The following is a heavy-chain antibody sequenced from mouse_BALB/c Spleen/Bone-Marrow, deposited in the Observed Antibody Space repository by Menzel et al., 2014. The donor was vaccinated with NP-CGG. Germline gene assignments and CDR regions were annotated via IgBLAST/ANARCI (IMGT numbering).Heavy chain of an antibody. V-gene: IGHV1-9*01. Sequence: QVHVKQSGPELMKPGASVKISCKATGYTFSSYWIEWVKQRPGHGLEWIGEILPGSGNTHYNEKFKGKATFTADTSSNTAYMQLSSLTSEDSAVYYCTRQGFACWRQGTLVTVSA. J-gene: IGHJ3*01. CDR2: ILPGSGNT. CDR3: TRQGFAC. CDR1: GYTFSSYW.